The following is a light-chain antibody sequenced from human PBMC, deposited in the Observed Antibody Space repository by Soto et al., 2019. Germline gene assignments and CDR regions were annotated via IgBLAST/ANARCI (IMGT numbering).Light chain of an antibody. CDR1: QSVSSSY. CDR2: RTS. Sequence: EMVLTQSPGTLSLSPGERATLSCRASQSVSSSYLAWYQQKPGQAPRLLMFRTSSRATGFPARFSGSGSGTEFNLTISSLQSEDFVVYYCQQYTNWPRATFGGGTKVDIK. J-gene: IGKJ4*01. V-gene: IGKV3-15*01. CDR3: QQYTNWPRAT.